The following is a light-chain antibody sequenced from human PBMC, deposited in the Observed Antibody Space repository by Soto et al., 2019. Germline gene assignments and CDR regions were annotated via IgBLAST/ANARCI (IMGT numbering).Light chain of an antibody. V-gene: IGKV1-5*01. CDR1: QSISSW. Sequence: DIPMTQSPSTLSASVGDRVTITCRASQSISSWLAWYQQKPGKAPKLLIYDASSLESGVPSRFSGSGSGTVFALTISSLQPDDFATYYCQQYNSYSETFGQGTKVEIK. CDR2: DAS. CDR3: QQYNSYSET. J-gene: IGKJ1*01.